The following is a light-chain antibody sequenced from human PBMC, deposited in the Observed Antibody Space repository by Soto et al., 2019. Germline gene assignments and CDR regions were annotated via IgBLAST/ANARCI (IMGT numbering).Light chain of an antibody. V-gene: IGKV3-20*01. Sequence: EIVLTQSPGTLSLSPGERATLSCRASQSVSGNYLGWYQQKPGQAPRLLIYGASSRATGIPDRFSGSGSGTDHTLTIRRLEPEEFAVYYCQQYGSSPQTFGQGTKLEIK. CDR3: QQYGSSPQT. J-gene: IGKJ2*01. CDR1: QSVSGNY. CDR2: GAS.